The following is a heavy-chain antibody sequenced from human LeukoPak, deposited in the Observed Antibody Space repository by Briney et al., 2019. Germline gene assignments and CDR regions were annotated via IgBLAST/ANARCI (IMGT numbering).Heavy chain of an antibody. D-gene: IGHD5-18*01. J-gene: IGHJ4*02. CDR3: ARRGDSYGRFDY. Sequence: GESLKISCKASGYNCTNYWIGWVRQMPGQGLEWIGIISPGDSDNRYSPSFQGQVTISADKSICTAYLQWSSLKASDTAMYYCARRGDSYGRFDYWGQGILVTVSS. CDR1: GYNCTNYW. V-gene: IGHV5-51*01. CDR2: ISPGDSDN.